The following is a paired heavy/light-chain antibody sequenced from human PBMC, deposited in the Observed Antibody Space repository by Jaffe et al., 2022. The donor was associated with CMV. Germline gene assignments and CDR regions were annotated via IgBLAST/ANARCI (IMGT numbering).Light chain of an antibody. V-gene: IGKV3-15*01. CDR2: GAS. CDR3: QQYDNWPPWT. Sequence: EIVMTQSPATLSVSPGERATLSCRASQSVSSNLAWYQQKLGQAPRLLIYGASTRAPGTPARFTGSGSGTEFTLTISSLQSEDFAVYYCQQYDNWPPWTFGQGTKVEVK. CDR1: QSVSSN. J-gene: IGKJ1*01.
Heavy chain of an antibody. D-gene: IGHD2-8*01. CDR2: ISFNSASR. J-gene: IGHJ4*02. Sequence: EVHLVESGGGLVKPGGSLRLSCVASDVTFKTSSMNWVRQAPGKGLEWVSSISFNSASRFYADSVKGRFTISRDNAKNSLYLQMNSLSAEDTAVYYCASRPCSNGVCHFDSWGQGTLVTVSS. V-gene: IGHV3-21*06. CDR1: DVTFKTSS. CDR3: ASRPCSNGVCHFDS.